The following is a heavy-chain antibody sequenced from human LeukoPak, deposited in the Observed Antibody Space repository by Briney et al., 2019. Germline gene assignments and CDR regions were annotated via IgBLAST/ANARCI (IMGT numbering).Heavy chain of an antibody. J-gene: IGHJ6*03. V-gene: IGHV3-30*02. CDR2: IRYDGSNK. CDR1: GFTFSSYG. Sequence: PGESLRLSCAASGFTFSSYGMHWVRQAPGKVLEWVAFIRYDGSNKYYADSVKGRFTISRDNSKNTLYLQMNSLRAEDTAVYYCAKSAANQLLSVHYYYYYYMDVWGKGTTVTISS. CDR3: AKSAANQLLSVHYYYYYYMDV. D-gene: IGHD2-2*01.